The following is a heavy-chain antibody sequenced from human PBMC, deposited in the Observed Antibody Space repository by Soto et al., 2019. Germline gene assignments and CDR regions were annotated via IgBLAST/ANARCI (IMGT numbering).Heavy chain of an antibody. CDR1: GFSFSDYS. CDR2: ISSTSGAI. D-gene: IGHD2-2*01. Sequence: GESLKISCAVSGFSFSDYSMNWVRQAPGRGLEWVSYISSTSGAIYYADSVQGRFTVSRDNAKNSLYLQMDSLTDGDTAIYYCARGWSCSTGTYYYEYWGRGTLVTVSS. J-gene: IGHJ4*02. CDR3: ARGWSCSTGTYYYEY. V-gene: IGHV3-48*02.